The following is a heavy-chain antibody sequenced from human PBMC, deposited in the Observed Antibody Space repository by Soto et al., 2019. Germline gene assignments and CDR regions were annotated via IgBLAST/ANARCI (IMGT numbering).Heavy chain of an antibody. V-gene: IGHV4-4*02. CDR2: IYHSGST. CDR1: GGSISSSNW. J-gene: IGHJ4*02. CDR3: ARAYSSSWYLVY. D-gene: IGHD6-13*01. Sequence: PSETLSLTCAVSGGSISSSNWWIWVRQPPGKGLDWIGEIYHSGSTNYNPYLKSRVTISVDKSKNQFSLKLSYVTAADAAVYYCARAYSSSWYLVYWGQGTLVTVSS.